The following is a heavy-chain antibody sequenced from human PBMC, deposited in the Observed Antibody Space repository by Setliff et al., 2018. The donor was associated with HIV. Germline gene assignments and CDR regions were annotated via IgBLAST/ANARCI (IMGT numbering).Heavy chain of an antibody. D-gene: IGHD2-8*01. CDR2: ISTHNDDT. CDR1: GYTFTTYA. CDR3: ASGSGYCTNGVCYIGVHKIPDRYYSDY. V-gene: IGHV1-18*01. Sequence: GASVKVSCKASGYTFTTYAISWVRQAPGQGLEWMGWISTHNDDTDYAQKFQGRVTLTTDELMKTAYMELSSLTPDDTAVYYCASGSGYCTNGVCYIGVHKIPDRYYSDYWGQGTRVTVSS. J-gene: IGHJ4*02.